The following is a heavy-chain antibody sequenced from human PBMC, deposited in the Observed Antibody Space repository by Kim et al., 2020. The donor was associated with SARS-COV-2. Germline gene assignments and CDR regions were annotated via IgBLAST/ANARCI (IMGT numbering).Heavy chain of an antibody. CDR2: IYYSGST. CDR1: GGSISSYY. CDR3: ARSRIAAAGNWFDP. J-gene: IGHJ5*02. D-gene: IGHD6-13*01. Sequence: SETLSLTCTVSGGSISSYYWSWIRQPPGKGLEWIGYIYYSGSTNYNPSLKSRVTISVDTSKNQFSLKLSSVTAADTAVYYCARSRIAAAGNWFDPWGQGTLVTVSS. V-gene: IGHV4-59*13.